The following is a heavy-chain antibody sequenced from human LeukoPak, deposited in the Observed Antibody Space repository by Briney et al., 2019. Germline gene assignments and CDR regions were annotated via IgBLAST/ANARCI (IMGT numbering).Heavy chain of an antibody. CDR3: ARWVTYYYDSSGYGSYYYYMDV. D-gene: IGHD3-22*01. Sequence: GASVKVSCKASGYTFTSYGISWVRQAPGQGLEWMGWISAYNGNTNYAQKLQGRVTMTTDTSTSTAYMELRSLRSDDTAVYYCARWVTYYYDSSGYGSYYYYMDVWGKGTTVTISS. V-gene: IGHV1-18*01. J-gene: IGHJ6*03. CDR1: GYTFTSYG. CDR2: ISAYNGNT.